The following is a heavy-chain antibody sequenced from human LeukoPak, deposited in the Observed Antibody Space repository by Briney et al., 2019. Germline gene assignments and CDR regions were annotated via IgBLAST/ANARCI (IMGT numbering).Heavy chain of an antibody. CDR3: ARRGLYPFARSYLYCSSTSCPPTGSWFDP. CDR1: GGSFSGYY. V-gene: IGHV4-34*01. D-gene: IGHD2-2*01. CDR2: INHSGST. J-gene: IGHJ5*02. Sequence: TSSETLSLTCAVYGGSFSGYYWSWIRQPPGKGLEWIGEINHSGSTNYNPSLKSRVTISVDTSKNQFSLKLSSVTAADTAVYYCARRGLYPFARSYLYCSSTSCPPTGSWFDPWGQGTLVTVSS.